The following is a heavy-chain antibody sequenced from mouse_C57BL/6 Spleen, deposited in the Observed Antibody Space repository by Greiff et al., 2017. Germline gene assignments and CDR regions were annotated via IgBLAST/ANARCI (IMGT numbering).Heavy chain of an antibody. Sequence: VQGVESGAELVRPGASVTLSCKASGYTFTDYEMHWVKQTPVHGLEWIGAIDPETGGTAYNQKFKGKAILTADKSSSTAYMELRSLTSEDSAVYYCTRVSTRFFDYWGQGTTLTVSS. V-gene: IGHV1-15*01. D-gene: IGHD6-2*01. CDR3: TRVSTRFFDY. J-gene: IGHJ2*01. CDR1: GYTFTDYE. CDR2: IDPETGGT.